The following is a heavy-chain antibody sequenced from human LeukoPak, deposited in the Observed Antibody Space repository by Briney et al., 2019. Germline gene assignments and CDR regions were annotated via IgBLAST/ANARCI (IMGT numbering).Heavy chain of an antibody. J-gene: IGHJ3*02. V-gene: IGHV4-28*05. D-gene: IGHD4-17*01. CDR2: IYYTGSI. CDR3: ARRTTTGPTKAAFDI. Sequence: SETLSLTCAVSGYSISTSNYWAWIRQPPGKGLEWIGHIYYTGSIYYNPPLKSRVTMSVDTSKNQFSLKLSSVTAVDTAVYYCARRTTTGPTKAAFDIWGQGTMVTVTS. CDR1: GYSISTSNY.